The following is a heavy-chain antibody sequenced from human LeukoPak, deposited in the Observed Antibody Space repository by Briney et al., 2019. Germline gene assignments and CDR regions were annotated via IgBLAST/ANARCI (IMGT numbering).Heavy chain of an antibody. J-gene: IGHJ5*02. CDR2: IYYSGST. Sequence: SETLSLTCTVSGGSISSYYWSWIRQPPGKGLEWIGYIYYSGSTNYNPSLKSRVAMSVDTSKNQFSLKLSSVTAADTAVYYCARRGSAAGNWFDPWGQGTLVTVSS. V-gene: IGHV4-59*12. D-gene: IGHD2-2*01. CDR3: ARRGSAAGNWFDP. CDR1: GGSISSYY.